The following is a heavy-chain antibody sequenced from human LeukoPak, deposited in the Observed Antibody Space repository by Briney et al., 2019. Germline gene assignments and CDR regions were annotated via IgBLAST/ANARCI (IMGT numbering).Heavy chain of an antibody. D-gene: IGHD3-9*01. Sequence: ASVKVSCKASGYTFTSYGISWVRQAPGQGLEWMGWISACNGNTNYAQKLQGRVTMTTDTSTSTAYMELRSLRSDDTAVYYCARVMYYDILTGYYKGSWDYWGQGTLVTVSS. CDR2: ISACNGNT. J-gene: IGHJ4*02. V-gene: IGHV1-18*01. CDR1: GYTFTSYG. CDR3: ARVMYYDILTGYYKGSWDY.